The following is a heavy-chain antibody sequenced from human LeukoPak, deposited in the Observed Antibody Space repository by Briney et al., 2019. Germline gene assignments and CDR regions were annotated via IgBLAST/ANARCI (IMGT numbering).Heavy chain of an antibody. D-gene: IGHD3-22*01. V-gene: IGHV4-59*01. CDR2: IYYSGST. J-gene: IGHJ4*02. CDR1: GGSISTYY. CDR3: ARGYYDSSGYYAADY. Sequence: PSETLSLTCTVSGGSISTYYWSWIRQPPGKGLEWIGYIYYSGSTNYNPSLKSRVTISVDTSKNQFSLKLSSVTAADTAVYYCARGYYDSSGYYAADYWGQGTLVTVSS.